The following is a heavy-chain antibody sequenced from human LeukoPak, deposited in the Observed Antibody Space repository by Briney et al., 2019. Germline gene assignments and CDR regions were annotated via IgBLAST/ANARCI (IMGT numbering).Heavy chain of an antibody. D-gene: IGHD3-16*01. J-gene: IGHJ4*02. Sequence: GASVTVSCKASGYTFSNYYIHWVRQAPGQGLEWVGYVHPLNGDSKNAQIFESRVTMTWDVSTTTAYMELKGLRSEDTALYYCARDFPHQRFDYWGQGTLVTVSS. CDR3: ARDFPHQRFDY. V-gene: IGHV1-2*02. CDR1: GYTFSNYY. CDR2: VHPLNGDS.